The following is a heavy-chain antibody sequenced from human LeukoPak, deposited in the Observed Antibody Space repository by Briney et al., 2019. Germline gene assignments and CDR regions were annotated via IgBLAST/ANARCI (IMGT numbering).Heavy chain of an antibody. J-gene: IGHJ4*02. D-gene: IGHD7-27*01. CDR2: IYDSGST. V-gene: IGHV4-39*01. CDR3: AINWVYFDY. Sequence: SETLSLTCTVSGGSIRSSYYYWGRIRQPPGKGLEWIGSIYDSGSTYYNPSLKSRVTISVDTSKNQFSLKLNSVTAADTAVYYCAINWVYFDYWAREPWSPSPQ. CDR1: GGSIRSSYYY.